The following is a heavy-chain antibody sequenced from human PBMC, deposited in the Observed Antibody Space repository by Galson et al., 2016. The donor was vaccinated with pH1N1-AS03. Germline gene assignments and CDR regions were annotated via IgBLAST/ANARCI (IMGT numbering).Heavy chain of an antibody. Sequence: TLSLTCTVSGASISSGCYYWSWIRQPAGKGLECIGRIYTSGSTYYNPSLKSRVTISVDTSKNQFSLKLSSLTAADTAMYYCARFTMGAFDYWGQGTLVTVSS. D-gene: IGHD3-3*01. V-gene: IGHV4-61*02. CDR1: GASISSGCYY. J-gene: IGHJ4*02. CDR2: IYTSGST. CDR3: ARFTMGAFDY.